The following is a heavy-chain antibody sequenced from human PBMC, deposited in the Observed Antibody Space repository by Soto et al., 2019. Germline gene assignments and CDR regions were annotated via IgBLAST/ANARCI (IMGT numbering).Heavy chain of an antibody. CDR1: GFTFSSYT. J-gene: IGHJ4*02. V-gene: IGHV3-23*01. CDR2: ISSSGGST. D-gene: IGHD7-27*01. CDR3: AKGWGDY. Sequence: EVQLLESGGGLVQPGGSLRLSCAASGFTFSSYTMSWVRQGPGKGLEWVSGISSSGGSTVYADSVKGRFTISRDNFKNTLYLQMNGLRAGDTAVYYCAKGWGDYWGQGAPVTVSS.